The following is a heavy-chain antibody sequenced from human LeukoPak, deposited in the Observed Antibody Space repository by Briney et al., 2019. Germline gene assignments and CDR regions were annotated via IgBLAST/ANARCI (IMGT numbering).Heavy chain of an antibody. CDR1: GGPFSGYY. Sequence: SETLSLTCAVYGGPFSGYYWSWIRQPPGRGLEWIGEINHSGSANYNPSLKSRVTISVDMSKNQFSLKLNSVTAADTAVYYCASARGDYYDSSGYYSAFDYWGQGTLVTVSS. CDR3: ASARGDYYDSSGYYSAFDY. J-gene: IGHJ4*02. CDR2: INHSGSA. D-gene: IGHD3-22*01. V-gene: IGHV4-34*01.